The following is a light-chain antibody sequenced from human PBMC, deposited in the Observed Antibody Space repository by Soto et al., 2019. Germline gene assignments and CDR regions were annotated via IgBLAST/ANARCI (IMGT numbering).Light chain of an antibody. CDR3: QQYGSSPRT. CDR2: DAS. V-gene: IGKV3-20*01. J-gene: IGKJ5*01. Sequence: EIVMTQSPGSLSLSPGERATLCCRASQSVSSSFLAWYQQKVGQAPRLLIYDASSRATGIPDRFSGSGSGTDFTLTISRLEPEDFAVYYCQQYGSSPRTFGQGTRLEIK. CDR1: QSVSSSF.